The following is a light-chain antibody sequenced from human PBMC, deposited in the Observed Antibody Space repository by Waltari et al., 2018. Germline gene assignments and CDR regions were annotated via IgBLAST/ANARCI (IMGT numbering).Light chain of an antibody. J-gene: IGLJ2*01. CDR3: SSYVGSNNLI. Sequence: QSALTQPPSASGSPGQSVAISCTGPSSDLGGSNYVSWSQQHPGKAPRLIIHQVNQRPLGVPDRLSGSKSGNTASLTVSGLQAEDEATYYCSSYVGSNNLIFGGGTKLTVL. CDR1: SSDLGGSNY. CDR2: QVN. V-gene: IGLV2-8*01.